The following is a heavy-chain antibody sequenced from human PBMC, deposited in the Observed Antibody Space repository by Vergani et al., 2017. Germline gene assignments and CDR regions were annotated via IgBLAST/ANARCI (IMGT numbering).Heavy chain of an antibody. Sequence: QVQLQESGPGLVKPPGTLSLTCAVSGDSISSNNCWSWVRQPPGKGLEWIGEICHTEDTKYSPSLKSRVTVSVDESRNLFSLRLNSVTAADTAVYYCATIGDRRGGYYFDYGGQGILVTVSS. J-gene: IGHJ4*02. CDR3: ATIGDRRGGYYFDY. V-gene: IGHV4-4*03. CDR1: GDSISSNNC. D-gene: IGHD1-26*01. CDR2: ICHTEDT.